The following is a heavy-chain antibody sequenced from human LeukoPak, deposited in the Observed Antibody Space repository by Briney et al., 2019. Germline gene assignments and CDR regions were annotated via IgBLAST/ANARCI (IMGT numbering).Heavy chain of an antibody. CDR3: AKDLSPLYYYYGMDV. J-gene: IGHJ6*02. V-gene: IGHV3-23*01. Sequence: GRSLRLSCAASGFTFSSYAMSWVRQAPGKGLEWVSGISGSGGSTYYADSVKGRFTISRDNSKNTLYLQMNSLSAEDTAVYYCAKDLSPLYYYYGMDVWGQGTTVTVSS. CDR1: GFTFSSYA. CDR2: ISGSGGST.